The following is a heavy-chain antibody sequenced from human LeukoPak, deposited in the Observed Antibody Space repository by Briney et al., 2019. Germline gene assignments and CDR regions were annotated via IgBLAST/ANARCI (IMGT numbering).Heavy chain of an antibody. CDR1: GFTFSSYE. CDR2: ISSSGSTI. V-gene: IGHV3-48*03. D-gene: IGHD3-10*02. J-gene: IGHJ6*04. Sequence: GGSLRLSCAASGFTFSSYEMNWVRQAPGKGLEWVSYISSSGSTIYYADSVKGRFTSSRDNAKNSLYLQMTSLRAEDTAVYYCAELGITMIGGVWGKGTTVTISS. CDR3: AELGITMIGGV.